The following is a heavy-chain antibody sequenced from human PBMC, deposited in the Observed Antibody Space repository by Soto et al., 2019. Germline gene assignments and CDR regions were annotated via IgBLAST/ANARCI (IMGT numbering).Heavy chain of an antibody. CDR2: IYYSGST. Sequence: SETLSLTCTVSGGSISSGGYYWSWIRQHPGKGLEWIGYIYYSGSTYYNPSLKSRVTISVDTSKNQFSLKLSPVTAADTAVYYCARVEEDVVVPAAALSNWFDPWGQGTLVTVS. CDR1: GGSISSGGYY. D-gene: IGHD2-2*01. V-gene: IGHV4-31*03. J-gene: IGHJ5*02. CDR3: ARVEEDVVVPAAALSNWFDP.